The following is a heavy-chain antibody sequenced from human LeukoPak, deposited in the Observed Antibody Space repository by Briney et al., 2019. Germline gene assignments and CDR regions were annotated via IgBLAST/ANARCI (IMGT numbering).Heavy chain of an antibody. J-gene: IGHJ5*02. CDR2: IWYDGSNK. Sequence: GGSLRLSCAASGFTFSSYGMHGVRQAPGKGLEWVAVIWYDGSNKYYADSVKGRFTISRDNSKNTLYLQMNSLRAEDTAVYYCARDGEMATTLYNWFDPWGQGTLVTVSS. CDR1: GFTFSSYG. CDR3: ARDGEMATTLYNWFDP. D-gene: IGHD5-24*01. V-gene: IGHV3-33*01.